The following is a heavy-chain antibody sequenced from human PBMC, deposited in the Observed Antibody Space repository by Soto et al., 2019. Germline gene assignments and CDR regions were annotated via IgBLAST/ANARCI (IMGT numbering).Heavy chain of an antibody. CDR3: AHRCNSGWYGWFDP. D-gene: IGHD6-19*01. CDR1: GFSLSTSGVS. Sequence: QITLKESGPTLVKPTETLTLTCTFSGFSLSTSGVSVGWIRQPPGKALEWLALIYWNDDKRYSPSVKSRLTRTKETTKKQVVLTITKLDPGDTATYFCAHRCNSGWYGWFDPRGQGGLGIVSS. V-gene: IGHV2-5*01. CDR2: IYWNDDK. J-gene: IGHJ5*02.